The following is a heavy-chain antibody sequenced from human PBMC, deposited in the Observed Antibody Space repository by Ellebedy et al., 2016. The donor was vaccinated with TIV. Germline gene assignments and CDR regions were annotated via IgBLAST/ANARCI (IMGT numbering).Heavy chain of an antibody. V-gene: IGHV4-30-4*01. CDR1: GGSISSGDCY. D-gene: IGHD6-19*01. Sequence: SETLSLXXTVSGGSISSGDCYWNWIRQPPGKGLEWIGYIFYSGSTYYNPSLKSRVVISVDTSKNQFSLRLTSVTAADTAVYYCARGRAVAGTFAFDMWGQGTKVTVSS. CDR3: ARGRAVAGTFAFDM. CDR2: IFYSGST. J-gene: IGHJ3*02.